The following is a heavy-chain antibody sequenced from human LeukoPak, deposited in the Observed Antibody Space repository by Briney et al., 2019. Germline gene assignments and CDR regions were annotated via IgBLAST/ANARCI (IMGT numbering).Heavy chain of an antibody. J-gene: IGHJ4*02. V-gene: IGHV3-30*18. CDR1: GFTFSSYG. CDR3: AKGNSWLDY. CDR2: ISYDGSNK. D-gene: IGHD4-23*01. Sequence: GGSLRLSCAASGFTFSSYGMHWVRQAPGKGLEWVAVISYDGSNKYYADSVKGRFTISRDNSKNTLYLQMNSLRTEDTAVYYCAKGNSWLDYWGQGTLVTVSS.